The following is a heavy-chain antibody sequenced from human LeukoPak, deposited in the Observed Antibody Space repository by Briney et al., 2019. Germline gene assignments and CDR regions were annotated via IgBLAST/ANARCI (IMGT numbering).Heavy chain of an antibody. CDR1: GFTFSSYA. V-gene: IGHV3-23*01. CDR2: ISGSGGST. CDR3: AKDVGGYDYYYYMDV. Sequence: GGSLRLSCAASGFTFSSYAMGWVRQAPGKGLEWVSAISGSGGSTYYADSVKGRFTISRDNSKNTLYLQMNSLRAEDTAVYYCAKDVGGYDYYYYMDVWGKGTTVTVSS. D-gene: IGHD1-26*01. J-gene: IGHJ6*03.